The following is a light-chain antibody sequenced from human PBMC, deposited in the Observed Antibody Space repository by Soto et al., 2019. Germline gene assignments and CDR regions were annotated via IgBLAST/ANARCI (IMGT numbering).Light chain of an antibody. Sequence: QSALTQPRSVSGSPGQSVTISCTGTSRDVGGYNYVSWYQQHPGKAPKLMIFDVTKRPSGVPDRFSGSKSGNTASLTISGLQAEDDADYYCCSYAGGYTFGVFGGGTQLTVL. CDR1: SRDVGGYNY. V-gene: IGLV2-11*01. J-gene: IGLJ2*01. CDR2: DVT. CDR3: CSYAGGYTFGV.